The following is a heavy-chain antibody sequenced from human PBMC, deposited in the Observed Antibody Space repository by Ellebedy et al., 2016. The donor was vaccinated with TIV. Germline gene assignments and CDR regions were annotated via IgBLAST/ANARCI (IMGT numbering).Heavy chain of an antibody. D-gene: IGHD4-17*01. CDR2: ISSSSSYT. J-gene: IGHJ3*02. CDR1: GFTFSDYY. Sequence: GGSLRLSXAASGFTFSDYYMSWIRQAPGKGLEWVSYISSSSSYTNYADSVKGRFTISRDNAKNSLYLQMNSLRAEDTAVYYCARDGDYDAFDIWGQGTMVTASS. CDR3: ARDGDYDAFDI. V-gene: IGHV3-11*05.